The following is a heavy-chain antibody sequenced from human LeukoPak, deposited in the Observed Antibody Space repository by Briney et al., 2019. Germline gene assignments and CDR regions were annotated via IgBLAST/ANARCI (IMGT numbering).Heavy chain of an antibody. V-gene: IGHV4-34*01. CDR1: GGSFSDYY. D-gene: IGHD2/OR15-2a*01. CDR3: ARVQGLIASFYYYYMDV. Sequence: SETLSLTCAVYGGSFSDYYWSWIRQPPGKGLEWIGEINHSGSTNYNPSLKSRVTISVDTSKNQFSLKLSSVTAADTAVYYCARVQGLIASFYYYYMDVWGKGTTVTVSS. CDR2: INHSGST. J-gene: IGHJ6*03.